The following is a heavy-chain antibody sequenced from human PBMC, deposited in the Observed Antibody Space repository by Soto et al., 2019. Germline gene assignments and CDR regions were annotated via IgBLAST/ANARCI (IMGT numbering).Heavy chain of an antibody. D-gene: IGHD1-1*01. CDR1: GFTFSDYS. V-gene: IGHV3-23*01. CDR3: TKRATTVPTPGNYFDS. CDR2: LTRGGTS. J-gene: IGHJ4*02. Sequence: GGSLRLSCAASGFTFSDYSMSWVRQTPERGLEWVSTLTRGGTSYYADSVQGRFTVTRDNSKNTVSLQMHSLRAEDTALYYCTKRATTVPTPGNYFDSWGQGTLVTVSS.